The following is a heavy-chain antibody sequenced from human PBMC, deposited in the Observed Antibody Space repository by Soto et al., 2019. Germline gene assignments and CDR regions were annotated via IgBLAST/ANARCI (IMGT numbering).Heavy chain of an antibody. J-gene: IGHJ4*02. V-gene: IGHV2-5*01. Sequence: GSGPTLVNPTHAVTLTFTFSGFSLSTTGLGVRLIRQPPGKALEWLALIYWHDDKRYSPSLKSRLTITKDTSKNPVVLTMTNMDPVDTATYYCAHRGGATVGLYYFDYWGQGALVTVSS. CDR1: GFSLSTTGLG. CDR2: IYWHDDK. CDR3: AHRGGATVGLYYFDY. D-gene: IGHD3-16*01.